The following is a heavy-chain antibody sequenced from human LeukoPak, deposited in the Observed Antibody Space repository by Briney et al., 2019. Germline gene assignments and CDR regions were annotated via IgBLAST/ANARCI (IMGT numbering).Heavy chain of an antibody. J-gene: IGHJ4*02. CDR3: ARGEGVATSGPGDY. CDR2: IWYDGTTN. V-gene: IGHV3-33*01. CDR1: GFTFTDYN. D-gene: IGHD5-12*01. Sequence: AGGSLRLSCVTSGFTFTDYNVRWVRQAPGKGLEWLAVIWYDGTTNFHADSVKGRFTISRDNSKNTVYLEMNSLRAEDTAVYYCARGEGVATSGPGDYWGRGTLVTVSS.